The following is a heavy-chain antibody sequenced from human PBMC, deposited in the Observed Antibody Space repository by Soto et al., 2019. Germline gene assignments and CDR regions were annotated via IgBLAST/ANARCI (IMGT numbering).Heavy chain of an antibody. CDR1: GYTFTSYG. J-gene: IGHJ4*02. CDR3: ASSRLMVYATPYYFDY. D-gene: IGHD2-8*01. CDR2: ISAYNGNT. V-gene: IGHV1-18*01. Sequence: RASVKVSCTASGYTFTSYGISWVRQAPGHGLEWMGWISAYNGNTNYAQKLQGRVTMTTDTSTSTANMELRSLRSDDTAVYYCASSRLMVYATPYYFDYWGQGTLVTVGS.